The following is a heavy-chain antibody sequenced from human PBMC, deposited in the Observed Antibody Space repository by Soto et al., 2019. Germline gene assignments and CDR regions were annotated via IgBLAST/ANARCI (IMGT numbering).Heavy chain of an antibody. V-gene: IGHV4-59*08. J-gene: IGHJ4*02. CDR2: IYYSGST. CDR1: GGSISSYY. D-gene: IGHD3-22*01. CDR3: ARMMYYHASSGTDPFDY. Sequence: SETLSLTCTVSGGSISSYYWSWIRQPPGKGLEWIGYIYYSGSTNYNPSLKSRVTISVDTSKNQFSLKLSSVTAADTAVYYCARMMYYHASSGTDPFDYWGQGPLVT.